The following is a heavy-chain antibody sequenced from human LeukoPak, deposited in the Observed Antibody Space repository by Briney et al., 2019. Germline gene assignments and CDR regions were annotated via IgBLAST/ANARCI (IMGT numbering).Heavy chain of an antibody. V-gene: IGHV3-7*01. CDR2: IKQDGSVK. CDR1: GFTFSSYW. CDR3: ARWDRPGELELPAYYYYYYGMDV. J-gene: IGHJ6*02. D-gene: IGHD1-7*01. Sequence: GGSLRLSCAASGFTFSSYWMSWVRQAPGKGLEWVANIKQDGSVKYYVDSVKGRFTISRDNAKNSLYLQMNSLRAEDTAVYYCARWDRPGELELPAYYYYYYGMDVWGQGTTVTVSS.